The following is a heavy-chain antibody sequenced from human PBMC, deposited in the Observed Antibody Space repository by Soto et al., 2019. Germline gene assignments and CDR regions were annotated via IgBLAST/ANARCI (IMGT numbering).Heavy chain of an antibody. V-gene: IGHV3-30-3*01. CDR3: ARDATTGPNFDY. D-gene: IGHD4-17*01. CDR1: GFTFSSYA. CDR2: TSYDGSNK. Sequence: GGSLRLSCAASGFTFSSYAMHWVRQAPGKGLEWVAVTSYDGSNKYYADSVKGRFTISRDNSKNTLYLQMNSLRAEDTAVYYCARDATTGPNFDYWGQGTLVTVSS. J-gene: IGHJ4*02.